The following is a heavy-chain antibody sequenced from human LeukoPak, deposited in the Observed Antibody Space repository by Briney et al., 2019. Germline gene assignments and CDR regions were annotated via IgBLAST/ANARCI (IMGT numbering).Heavy chain of an antibody. CDR2: ISFDANNK. V-gene: IGHV3-30*09. J-gene: IGHJ4*02. Sequence: PGGSLRLSCAASGFTFSGLAMHWVRQAPGKGLEWVAVISFDANNKYYADSVKGRFAISRDNSKNTLYLQMNSLRAEDTAVYYCAGPPDGYNYGSNDYWGQGALVTVSS. D-gene: IGHD5-24*01. CDR3: AGPPDGYNYGSNDY. CDR1: GFTFSGLA.